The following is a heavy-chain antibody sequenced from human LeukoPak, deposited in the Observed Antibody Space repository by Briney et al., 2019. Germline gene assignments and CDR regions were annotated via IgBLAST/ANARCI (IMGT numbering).Heavy chain of an antibody. CDR2: IYSGGKT. J-gene: IGHJ4*02. CDR1: GFNVSNNY. V-gene: IGHV3-53*04. Sequence: PGGSLRLSCAASGFNVSNNYMSWVRQAPGKGLEWVSVIYSGGKTYYAVSVKGRFTIYRHNSKNTLYLQINSLRTEDTAVYYCARGKPGQHWGQGTLVTVSS. D-gene: IGHD1-1*01. CDR3: ARGKPGQH.